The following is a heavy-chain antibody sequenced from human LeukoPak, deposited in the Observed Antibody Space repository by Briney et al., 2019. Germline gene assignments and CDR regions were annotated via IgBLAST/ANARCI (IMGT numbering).Heavy chain of an antibody. CDR1: GGSFSGYY. D-gene: IGHD4-17*01. CDR2: INHSGSA. CDR3: ARGQGTVTTH. V-gene: IGHV4-34*01. Sequence: PSETLSLTCAVYGGSFSGYYWTWIRQPPGKGLEWIGEINHSGSANYSPSLSSRATISLDMSENQFSLKLTSVTAADTAVYYCARGQGTVTTHWGQGTLVTVSS. J-gene: IGHJ4*02.